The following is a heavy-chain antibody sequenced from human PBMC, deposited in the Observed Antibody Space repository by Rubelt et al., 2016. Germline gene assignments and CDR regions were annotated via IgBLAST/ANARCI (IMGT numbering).Heavy chain of an antibody. Sequence: GLEWVAVIWYDGSNKYYADSVKGRFTISRDNSKNTLYLQMNSLRAEDTAVYYCARDRMGVRGGLDYWGQGTLVTVSS. J-gene: IGHJ4*02. V-gene: IGHV3-33*01. CDR3: ARDRMGVRGGLDY. CDR2: IWYDGSNK. D-gene: IGHD3-10*01.